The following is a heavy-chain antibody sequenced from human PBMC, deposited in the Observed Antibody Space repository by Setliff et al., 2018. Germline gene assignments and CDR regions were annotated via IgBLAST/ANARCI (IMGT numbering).Heavy chain of an antibody. Sequence: PSETLSLTCAAYGGTFSDYYWTWIRQPPGKGLEWVWEINHRGSTNYNPSLKSRVTISVDTSKDQFSLKVISMTAADTAVYYCARGRNIAARLLDSWGQGTLVTVSS. CDR1: GGTFSDYY. CDR2: INHRGST. V-gene: IGHV4-34*01. J-gene: IGHJ4*02. D-gene: IGHD6-6*01. CDR3: ARGRNIAARLLDS.